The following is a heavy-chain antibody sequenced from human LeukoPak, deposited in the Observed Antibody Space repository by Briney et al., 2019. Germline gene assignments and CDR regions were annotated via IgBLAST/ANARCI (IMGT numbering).Heavy chain of an antibody. CDR2: IYYSGST. D-gene: IGHD3-10*01. Sequence: SETLSLTCTVSGGSISRGGYYWSWIRQHPGKGREWIVYIYYSGSTYYNPSLKSRVTISVDTSKNQFSLKLSSVTAADTAVYYCARQLYYYGSGSYYYYFDYWGQGTLVTVSS. V-gene: IGHV4-31*03. CDR3: ARQLYYYGSGSYYYYFDY. CDR1: GGSISRGGYY. J-gene: IGHJ4*02.